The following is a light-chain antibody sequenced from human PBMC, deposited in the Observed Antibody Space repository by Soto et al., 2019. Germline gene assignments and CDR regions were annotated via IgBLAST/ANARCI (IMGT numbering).Light chain of an antibody. J-gene: IGKJ1*01. V-gene: IGKV3-20*01. CDR3: QHSWT. CDR1: QSVSSKY. Sequence: EIVLTQSPGTLSLSPGERATLSCRATQSVSSKYLAWYQQKPGQAPRLLIYGASSRPTGIPDRFSGSGSGTDFTLTISRLEPEDFAVYYCQHSWTFGQGTNVEIK. CDR2: GAS.